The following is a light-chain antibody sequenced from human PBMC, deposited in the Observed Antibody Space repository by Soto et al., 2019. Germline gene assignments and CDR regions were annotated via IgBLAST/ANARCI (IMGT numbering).Light chain of an antibody. J-gene: IGLJ3*02. CDR1: TANIGSNY. CDR2: KND. Sequence: QSVLTQPPSASGTSGQRVTISCSGSTANIGSNYVNWYQQLPGAAPKLLIYKNDKRPSGVPDRFSASRSASSASLAISGLRSDDEAEYFCGTWDDSLTTWMFGGGTKLTVL. CDR3: GTWDDSLTTWM. V-gene: IGLV1-47*01.